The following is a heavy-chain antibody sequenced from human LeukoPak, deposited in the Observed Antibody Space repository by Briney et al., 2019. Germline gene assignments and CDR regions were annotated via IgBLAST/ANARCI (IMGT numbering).Heavy chain of an antibody. CDR2: IYYSGST. Sequence: SETLSLTCSVSGGSISSSSHYWDWIRQPPGEGLEWIGSIYYSGSTYYNPSLKSRVTISVDTSKNQFSLKLSSVTAADTAVYYCARVVTTFPFDYWGQGTLVTVSS. CDR3: ARVVTTFPFDY. CDR1: GGSISSSSHY. J-gene: IGHJ4*02. D-gene: IGHD3-3*01. V-gene: IGHV4-39*07.